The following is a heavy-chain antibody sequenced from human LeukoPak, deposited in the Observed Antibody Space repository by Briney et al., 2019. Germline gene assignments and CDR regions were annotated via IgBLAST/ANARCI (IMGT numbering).Heavy chain of an antibody. CDR2: INGSSSDT. D-gene: IGHD2-15*01. Sequence: GGSLTLSCAASGFTFSDYYMTWIRQAPGRGLEWISYINGSSSDTKYADSVKGRFTISRDNAKNSVYLLMNSLRAEDTAVYYCARRGTTYCTVDSCHPNWFDPWGQGTLVTVSS. CDR3: ARRGTTYCTVDSCHPNWFDP. J-gene: IGHJ5*02. V-gene: IGHV3-11*03. CDR1: GFTFSDYY.